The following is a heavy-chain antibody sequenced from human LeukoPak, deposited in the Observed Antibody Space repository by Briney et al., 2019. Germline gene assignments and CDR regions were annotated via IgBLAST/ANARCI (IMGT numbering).Heavy chain of an antibody. CDR3: ARDFGTTVTTFSAVYI. CDR1: GFTFSHDG. D-gene: IGHD4-17*01. J-gene: IGHJ3*02. Sequence: SGGSLRLSCAASGFTFSHDGMHWVRQAPGKGLEWVALIWDDGNKKSHADTVKGRFTISRDNSKNTLYLQMNSLRVEDTAVYYCARDFGTTVTTFSAVYIWGHRRKFTVSS. CDR2: IWDDGNKK. V-gene: IGHV3-33*01.